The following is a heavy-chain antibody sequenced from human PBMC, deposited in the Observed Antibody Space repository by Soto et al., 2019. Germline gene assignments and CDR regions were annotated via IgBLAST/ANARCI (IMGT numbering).Heavy chain of an antibody. CDR3: ATAGWNNPQYGLDV. Sequence: ASVKVSCKASGYTFTRNGISWVRRAPGQGLEWVGWISGYNDNTKYAQNLQGRVTMTTDTSTSTAYMELRTLRSDDTAVYYCATAGWNNPQYGLDVWGQGTTVTVSS. V-gene: IGHV1-18*01. J-gene: IGHJ6*02. D-gene: IGHD1-1*01. CDR2: ISGYNDNT. CDR1: GYTFTRNG.